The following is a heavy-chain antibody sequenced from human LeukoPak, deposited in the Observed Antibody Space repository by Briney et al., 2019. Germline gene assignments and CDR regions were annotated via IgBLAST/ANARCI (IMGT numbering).Heavy chain of an antibody. CDR1: GFTFSSYA. Sequence: PGGSLRLSCAASGFTFSSYAMSWVRQAPGKGLEWVSAISGSGGSTYYADSVKGRFTISRDNSRNTLYLQMNSLRAEDTAVYYCAKDTGAASNPFDYWGQGTLVTVSS. CDR3: AKDTGAASNPFDY. D-gene: IGHD1-14*01. CDR2: ISGSGGST. J-gene: IGHJ4*02. V-gene: IGHV3-23*01.